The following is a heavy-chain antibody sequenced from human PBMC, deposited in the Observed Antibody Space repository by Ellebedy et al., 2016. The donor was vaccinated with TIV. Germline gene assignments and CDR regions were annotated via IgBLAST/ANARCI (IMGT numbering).Heavy chain of an antibody. J-gene: IGHJ4*02. V-gene: IGHV3-48*03. CDR2: ISGRGGTI. CDR3: ARDLMGPFDY. D-gene: IGHD2-8*01. Sequence: GESLKISCAASGFTFSSYQFNWVRQAPGRGLEWVSYISGRGGTIYYADSVKGRFTISRDNAKSSLYLQMNSLRAEDTAVYYCARDLMGPFDYWGQGTLVTVSS. CDR1: GFTFSSYQ.